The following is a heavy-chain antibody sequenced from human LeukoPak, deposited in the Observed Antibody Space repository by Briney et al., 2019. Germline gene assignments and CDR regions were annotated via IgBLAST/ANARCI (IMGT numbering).Heavy chain of an antibody. CDR2: INHSGST. D-gene: IGHD2-2*01. Sequence: SETLSLTCAVYGGSFSGYYWSWIRQPPGKGLEWIGEINHSGSTNYNPSLKSRVTISVDTSKNQFSLKLSSVTAADTAVYYCASMRVGYCSSTSCSDPAFDIWGQGTMVTVSS. V-gene: IGHV4-34*01. J-gene: IGHJ3*02. CDR3: ASMRVGYCSSTSCSDPAFDI. CDR1: GGSFSGYY.